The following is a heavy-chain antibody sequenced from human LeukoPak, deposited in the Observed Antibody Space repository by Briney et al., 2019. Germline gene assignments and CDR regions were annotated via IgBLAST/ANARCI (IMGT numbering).Heavy chain of an antibody. CDR1: GYSFSSYW. J-gene: IGHJ4*02. V-gene: IGHV5-51*01. CDR2: IYPGGSET. Sequence: GESLKISCKGLGYSFSSYWSAWVRQRPGKGLEWMGIIYPGGSETRYDPSFEGQVTISADRSTSTAYLQWSSLRASDTAMYYCTRVYGYYVDYWGQGTLVTVSS. CDR3: TRVYGYYVDY. D-gene: IGHD3-10*01.